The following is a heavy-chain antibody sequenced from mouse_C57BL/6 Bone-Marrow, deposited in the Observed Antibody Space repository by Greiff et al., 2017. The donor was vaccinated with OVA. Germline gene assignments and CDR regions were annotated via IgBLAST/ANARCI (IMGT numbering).Heavy chain of an antibody. Sequence: QVQLQQPGAELVKPGASVKVSCKASGYTFTSYWMHWVKQRPGQGLEWIGRIHPSDSDTNYNQKFKGKATLTVDKASSTAYMQLSSLTSGDSAVYYCAINYADYAKNSWGQGTSVTVSS. CDR2: IHPSDSDT. V-gene: IGHV1-74*01. CDR3: AINYADYAKNS. CDR1: GYTFTSYW. D-gene: IGHD1-1*01. J-gene: IGHJ4*01.